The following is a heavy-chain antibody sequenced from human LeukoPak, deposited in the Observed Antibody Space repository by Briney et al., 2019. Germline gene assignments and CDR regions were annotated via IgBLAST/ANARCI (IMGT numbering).Heavy chain of an antibody. Sequence: PGRSLILSCAASGFTFSSYGMHGVRLAPGKGLEWVVVISYDGSNKYYADSVKGRFTISRDNSKNTLYLQMNSLRAEDTAVYYCAKDKMDYYDSSGYYDWFDRWGQGTLVTVSS. CDR2: ISYDGSNK. D-gene: IGHD3-22*01. CDR3: AKDKMDYYDSSGYYDWFDR. J-gene: IGHJ5*02. CDR1: GFTFSSYG. V-gene: IGHV3-30*18.